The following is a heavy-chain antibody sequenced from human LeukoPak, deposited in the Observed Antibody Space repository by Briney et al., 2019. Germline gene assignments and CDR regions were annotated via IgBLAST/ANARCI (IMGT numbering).Heavy chain of an antibody. D-gene: IGHD1-26*01. Sequence: GASVKVSCKASGYTFTSYGISWVRQAPGQGLEWMGWISAYNGNTNFAQKLQGRVTMTIDTSTSTAYMELRSLRSDDTAMYYCARELGWELRRGDAFDIWGQGTMVTVSS. V-gene: IGHV1-18*01. CDR1: GYTFTSYG. J-gene: IGHJ3*02. CDR2: ISAYNGNT. CDR3: ARELGWELRRGDAFDI.